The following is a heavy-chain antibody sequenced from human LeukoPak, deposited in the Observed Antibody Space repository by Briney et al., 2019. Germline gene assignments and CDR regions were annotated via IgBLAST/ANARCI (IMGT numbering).Heavy chain of an antibody. J-gene: IGHJ3*02. CDR2: IYYSGST. CDR3: ARVNLYAVEMATRIDI. Sequence: PSETLSLTCTVSGGSISSSSYYWGWIRQPPGKGLEWLGSIYYSGSTYYNPSLKSRVTISVDTSKNQFSLKLSSVTPADTPVYYWARVNLYAVEMATRIDIWGQGTMVTVSS. CDR1: GGSISSSSYY. D-gene: IGHD5-24*01. V-gene: IGHV4-39*01.